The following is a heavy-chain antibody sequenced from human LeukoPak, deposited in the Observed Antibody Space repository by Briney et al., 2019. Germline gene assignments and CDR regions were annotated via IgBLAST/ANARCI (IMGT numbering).Heavy chain of an antibody. Sequence: SETLSLTCTVYGGSFSRYYWSWLRQPPGKGVEWIGEINHSGSTNYTSSLKSRVTISVDTSKNQFFLKPSSVTAADTAVYYCARRHAMKLDYWGQGTLVTVSS. CDR3: ARRHAMKLDY. D-gene: IGHD2-2*01. CDR2: INHSGST. J-gene: IGHJ4*02. V-gene: IGHV4-34*01. CDR1: GGSFSRYY.